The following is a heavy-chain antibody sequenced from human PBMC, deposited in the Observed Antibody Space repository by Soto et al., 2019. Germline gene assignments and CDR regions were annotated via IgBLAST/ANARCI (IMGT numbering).Heavy chain of an antibody. CDR1: GGSISSGGYY. CDR3: ARGQATIVVVPAATYYFDY. D-gene: IGHD2-2*01. Sequence: QVQLQESGPGLVKPSQTLSLTCTVSGGSISSGGYYSSWIRQHPGKGLEWIGYIYYSGSTYYNPCLKSRVTVSVDTSKNQSSLKLSSVTAADTAVYYCARGQATIVVVPAATYYFDYWGQGTLVTVSS. J-gene: IGHJ4*02. CDR2: IYYSGST. V-gene: IGHV4-31*03.